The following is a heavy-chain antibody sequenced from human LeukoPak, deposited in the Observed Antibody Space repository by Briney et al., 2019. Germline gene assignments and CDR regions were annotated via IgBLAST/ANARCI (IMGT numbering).Heavy chain of an antibody. Sequence: GGSLRLSCAASGFTVSNNYMSWVRQAPGKGLEWVSVIYSGGNTYFADSVKGRFAISRDNAKNSLYLQMNSLRAEDTAVYYCARDGSGSRGGVNWSDPWGQGTLVTVSS. CDR1: GFTVSNNY. CDR2: IYSGGNT. CDR3: ARDGSGSRGGVNWSDP. D-gene: IGHD3-10*01. J-gene: IGHJ5*02. V-gene: IGHV3-53*01.